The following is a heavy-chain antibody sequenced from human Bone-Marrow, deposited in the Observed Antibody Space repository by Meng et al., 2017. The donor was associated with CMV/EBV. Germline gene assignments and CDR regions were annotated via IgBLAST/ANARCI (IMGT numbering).Heavy chain of an antibody. CDR3: AREMDNSDFWSGYGYYYYGMDV. CDR1: GYTFTSYG. D-gene: IGHD3-3*01. CDR2: ISAYNGNT. Sequence: ASVKVSCKASGYTFTSYGISWVRQAPGQGLEWMGWISAYNGNTNYAQKLQGRVTMTTDTSTSTAYMELRSLRSDDTAVYYCAREMDNSDFWSGYGYYYYGMDVWGQATTVTVSS. V-gene: IGHV1-18*01. J-gene: IGHJ6*02.